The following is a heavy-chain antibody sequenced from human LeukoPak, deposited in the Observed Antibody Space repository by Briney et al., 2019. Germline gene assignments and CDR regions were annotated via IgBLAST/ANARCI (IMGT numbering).Heavy chain of an antibody. CDR1: GGSISSYY. CDR2: IYYSGST. Sequence: SETLSLTCTVSGGSISSYYWSWIRQPPGKGREWIWYIYYSGSTNYNPSLKSRVTISVDTSKNQFSLKLSSVTAADTALYYCASVSSSWYFYYYGMDVWGKGTTVTVSS. CDR3: ASVSSSWYFYYYGMDV. D-gene: IGHD6-13*01. J-gene: IGHJ6*04. V-gene: IGHV4-59*01.